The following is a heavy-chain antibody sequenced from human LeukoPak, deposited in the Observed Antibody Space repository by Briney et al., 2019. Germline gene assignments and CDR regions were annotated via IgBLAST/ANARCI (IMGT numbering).Heavy chain of an antibody. CDR3: ARSGLLWFGELLPVLDY. CDR2: ISGSGGST. Sequence: PGGSLRLSCAASGFTFSSYAMSWVRQAPGKGLEWVSAISGSGGSTYYADSVKGRFTISRDNAKNSLYLQMNSLRAEDTAVYYCARSGLLWFGELLPVLDYWGQGTLVTVSS. V-gene: IGHV3-23*01. CDR1: GFTFSSYA. J-gene: IGHJ4*02. D-gene: IGHD3-10*01.